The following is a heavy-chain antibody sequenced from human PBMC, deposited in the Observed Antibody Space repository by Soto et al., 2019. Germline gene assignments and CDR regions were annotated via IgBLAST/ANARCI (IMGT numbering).Heavy chain of an antibody. D-gene: IGHD1-26*01. J-gene: IGHJ3*02. CDR2: ISYDGSNK. Sequence: QVQLVESGGGVVQPGRSLRLSCAASGFTFSSYGMHWVRQAPGKGLEWVAVISYDGSNKYYADSVKGRFTISRDNSKNTLYLQMNSLRAEDTAVYYCAKRHLSGSNAFDIWSQGTMVTVSS. V-gene: IGHV3-30*18. CDR1: GFTFSSYG. CDR3: AKRHLSGSNAFDI.